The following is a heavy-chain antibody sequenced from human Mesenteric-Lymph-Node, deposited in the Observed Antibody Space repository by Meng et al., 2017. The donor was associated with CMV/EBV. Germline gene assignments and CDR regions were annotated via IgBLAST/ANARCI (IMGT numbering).Heavy chain of an antibody. J-gene: IGHJ4*02. CDR2: IYYSGST. Sequence: SETLSLTCTVSGGSISSSSYYWGWIRQTPGKGLEWIGSIYYSGSTYYNPSLKSRVTISVDTSKNQFSLKLSSVTAADTAVYYCARGSAARRMGFDYWGQGTLVTVSS. D-gene: IGHD6-6*01. CDR1: GGSISSSSYY. CDR3: ARGSAARRMGFDY. V-gene: IGHV4-39*01.